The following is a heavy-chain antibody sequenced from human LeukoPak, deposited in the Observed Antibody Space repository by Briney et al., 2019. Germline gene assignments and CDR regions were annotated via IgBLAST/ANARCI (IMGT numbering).Heavy chain of an antibody. CDR3: ARDSAGLTDY. V-gene: IGHV3-66*01. CDR2: IYSGGST. CDR1: GFTISSNY. J-gene: IGHJ4*02. Sequence: GGSLRLSCAASGFTISSNYMSWVRQAPGKGLEWVSVIYSGGSTYYPDSVKGRFTISRDNSKNTLYLQMNSLRAEDTAVYYCARDSAGLTDYWGQGTLVTVSS. D-gene: IGHD3-9*01.